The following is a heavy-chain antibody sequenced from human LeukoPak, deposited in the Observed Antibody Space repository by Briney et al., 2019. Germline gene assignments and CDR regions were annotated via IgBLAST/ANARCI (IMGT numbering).Heavy chain of an antibody. Sequence: APVKVSCKASGYKFTNYAISWVRQAPGQGLEWMGWINPYSGNTNYAQKFQGRVTMTRDTSISTAYMELSRLRSDDTAVYYCARTPGRGTNFDYWGQGTLVTVSS. D-gene: IGHD3-16*01. CDR3: ARTPGRGTNFDY. CDR2: INPYSGNT. V-gene: IGHV1-2*02. J-gene: IGHJ4*02. CDR1: GYKFTNYA.